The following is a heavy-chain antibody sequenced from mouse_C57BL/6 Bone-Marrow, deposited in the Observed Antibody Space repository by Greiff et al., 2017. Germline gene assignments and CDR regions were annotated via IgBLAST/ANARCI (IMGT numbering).Heavy chain of an antibody. D-gene: IGHD1-1*02. J-gene: IGHJ2*01. CDR3: ARWWVYFDY. CDR1: GYAFTNYL. Sequence: QVQLQQSGAELVRPGTSVKVSCKASGYAFTNYLIEWVKQRPGQGLEWIGVINPGSGGTNYNEKFKGKAKLTADKSSSTAYMQLSSLTSEDSAVYFCARWWVYFDYWGQGTTLTVSS. CDR2: INPGSGGT. V-gene: IGHV1-54*01.